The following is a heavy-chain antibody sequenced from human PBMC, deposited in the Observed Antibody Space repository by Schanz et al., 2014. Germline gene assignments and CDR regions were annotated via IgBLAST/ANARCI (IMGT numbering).Heavy chain of an antibody. CDR1: GFTFSAYA. Sequence: EVQLLESGGGLVQPGGSLRLSCAASGFTFSAYAMTWVRQIPGKGLEWVSALSEGGGGTHYADSVRGRFTISSDSSKTSVYLQMNSLRAEDTAVYYCAKDAENTAMITDYFDYWGQGTLVTVSS. CDR3: AKDAENTAMITDYFDY. CDR2: LSEGGGGT. D-gene: IGHD5-18*01. J-gene: IGHJ4*02. V-gene: IGHV3-23*01.